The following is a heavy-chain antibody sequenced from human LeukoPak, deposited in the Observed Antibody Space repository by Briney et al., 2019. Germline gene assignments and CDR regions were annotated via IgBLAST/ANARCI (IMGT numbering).Heavy chain of an antibody. CDR1: GFTFSSYS. V-gene: IGHV3-21*01. Sequence: MPGGSLRLSCAASGFTFSSYSMNWVRQAPGKGLEWLSSISSSNSYIYYADSVKGRFTISRDNAKNSLFLQMNSLRAEDTAVYYCARDRVTGTPNFDYWGQGTLVTVSS. J-gene: IGHJ4*02. CDR3: ARDRVTGTPNFDY. CDR2: ISSSNSYI. D-gene: IGHD1/OR15-1a*01.